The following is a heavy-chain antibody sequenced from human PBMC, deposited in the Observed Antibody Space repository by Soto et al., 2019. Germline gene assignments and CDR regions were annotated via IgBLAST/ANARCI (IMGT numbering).Heavy chain of an antibody. D-gene: IGHD3-22*01. J-gene: IGHJ6*02. Sequence: PGGSLRLSCAASGFTFSSYDMQWVRQATGKGLEWVSAIGTAGDTYYPGSVKGRFTISREHAKNSLYLQMNSLRAGDTAVYYCARSPPGGYHYYYGMDVWGQGTTVTVSS. CDR1: GFTFSSYD. CDR2: IGTAGDT. V-gene: IGHV3-13*04. CDR3: ARSPPGGYHYYYGMDV.